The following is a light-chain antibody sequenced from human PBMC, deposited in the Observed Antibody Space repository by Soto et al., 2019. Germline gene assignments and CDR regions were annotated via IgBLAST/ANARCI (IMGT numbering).Light chain of an antibody. Sequence: QSALTQPASVSGSPGQSITISCTGTSSDVGGYNYLSWYQQNPGKAPKVMIYEVSNRPSGVSNRFSGSKSGNTASLTISGLQAEDEADYYCSSYTTSGTPVFGCGTKLTVL. V-gene: IGLV2-14*01. CDR3: SSYTTSGTPV. CDR2: EVS. CDR1: SSDVGGYNY. J-gene: IGLJ3*02.